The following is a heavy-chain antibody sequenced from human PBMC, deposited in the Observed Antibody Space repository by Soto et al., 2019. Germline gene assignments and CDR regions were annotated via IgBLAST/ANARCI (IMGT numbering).Heavy chain of an antibody. D-gene: IGHD2-21*01. CDR2: ISGSGGST. Sequence: EVQLLESGGGLVQPGGSLRLSCAASGFTFSSYAMSWVRQAPGKGLEWVSAISGSGGSTYYADSVKGRFTISRDNSKNTLYLQMNSLRAEDTAVYYCAKNCGGDCYSVFGYYYYYMDVWGKGTTVTVSS. CDR1: GFTFSSYA. J-gene: IGHJ6*03. CDR3: AKNCGGDCYSVFGYYYYYMDV. V-gene: IGHV3-23*01.